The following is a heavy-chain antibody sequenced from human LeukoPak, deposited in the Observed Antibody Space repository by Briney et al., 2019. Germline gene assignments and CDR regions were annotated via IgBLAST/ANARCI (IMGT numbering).Heavy chain of an antibody. V-gene: IGHV4-59*01. CDR1: GGSISSYY. CDR2: IYYSGST. Sequence: PSETLSLTCTVSGGSISSYYWSWIRQPPGKGLEWIGYIYYSGSTNYNPSLKSRVTISVDTSKNQFSLKLSSVTAADTAVYYCARAPPDDSSGYYQTNWYFDLWGRGTLVTVSS. CDR3: ARAPPDDSSGYYQTNWYFDL. J-gene: IGHJ2*01. D-gene: IGHD3-22*01.